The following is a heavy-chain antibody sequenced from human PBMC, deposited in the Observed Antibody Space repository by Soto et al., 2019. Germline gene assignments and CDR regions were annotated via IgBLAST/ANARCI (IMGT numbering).Heavy chain of an antibody. J-gene: IGHJ4*02. V-gene: IGHV3-23*01. CDR2: ISASGGST. CDR1: GFTFSNYG. D-gene: IGHD3-10*01. CDR3: AAHSVGY. Sequence: EVLLLESGVVLVQPGGSLRLSCAASGFTFSNYGMSWVRQAPGKGLEWVSSISASGGSTYYADSVKGRFTISSDNSKNTLYLQMNSLRAEDTDVYYCAAHSVGYWGQGTQVTVSS.